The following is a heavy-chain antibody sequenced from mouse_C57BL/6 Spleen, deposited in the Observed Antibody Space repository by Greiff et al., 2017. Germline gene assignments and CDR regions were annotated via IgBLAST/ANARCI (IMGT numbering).Heavy chain of an antibody. CDR1: GFSLTSYG. D-gene: IGHD4-1*01. CDR2: IWGDGST. V-gene: IGHV2-3*01. CDR3: AKGETGTGAMDY. J-gene: IGHJ4*01. Sequence: VQRVESGPGLVAPSQSLSITCTVSGFSLTSYGVSWVRQPPGKGLEWLGVIWGDGSTHYHSALISRLSISKDNSKSQVFLKLNRRETDDTATYYCAKGETGTGAMDYWGQGTSVTVSS.